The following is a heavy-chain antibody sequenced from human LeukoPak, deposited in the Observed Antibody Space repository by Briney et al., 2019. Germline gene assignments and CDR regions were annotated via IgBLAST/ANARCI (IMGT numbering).Heavy chain of an antibody. CDR2: IWHDGSQT. V-gene: IGHV3-33*01. CDR3: ARDDSTAMIGTGVDS. J-gene: IGHJ5*01. D-gene: IGHD1-1*01. CDR1: GFTLNRFG. Sequence: GGSLRLSCAASGFTLNRFGMHWFRKASGKGLDGVAVIWHDGSQTHYLDSVKGRFTISRDNSKSTLYLQMSSLRAEDTAVYYCARDDSTAMIGTGVDSWGQGTLVTVSS.